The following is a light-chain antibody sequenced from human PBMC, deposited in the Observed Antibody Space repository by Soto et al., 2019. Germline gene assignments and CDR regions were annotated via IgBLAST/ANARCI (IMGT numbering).Light chain of an antibody. CDR3: QHRAHWQLT. CDR2: DAF. V-gene: IGKV3-11*01. J-gene: IGKJ4*01. Sequence: DIVLTQSPATLSLSPGERATLSCRASQSVTPYLAWYQQKPGQAPRLLIYDAFYSATGIPDRFSGSGSGTDFTLTISSLEPEDFALYYCQHRAHWQLTFGGGTKVEVK. CDR1: QSVTPY.